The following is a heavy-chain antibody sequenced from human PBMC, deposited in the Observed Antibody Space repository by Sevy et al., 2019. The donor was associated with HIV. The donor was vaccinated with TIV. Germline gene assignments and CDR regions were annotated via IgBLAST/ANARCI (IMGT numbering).Heavy chain of an antibody. V-gene: IGHV3-23*01. J-gene: IGHJ5*02. CDR1: GFTFSSYA. CDR2: ISGSGGST. CDR3: AKPGGRGDSSVLHWFDP. Sequence: GRSLRLSCAASGFTFSSYAMSWVRQAPGKGLEWVSAISGSGGSTYYADSVKGRFTISRDNSKNTLYLQMNSLRAEDTAVYYCAKPGGRGDSSVLHWFDPWGQGTLVTVSS. D-gene: IGHD3-22*01.